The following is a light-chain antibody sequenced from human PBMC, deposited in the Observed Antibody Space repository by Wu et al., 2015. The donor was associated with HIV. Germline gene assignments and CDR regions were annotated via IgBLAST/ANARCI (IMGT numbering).Light chain of an antibody. Sequence: AIRMTQSPSSLSASTGDRVTITCRASQGIGDYLAWYQQKPGRAPKLLIYGASTLQSGVPSRFSGSGSGTDFSLTIRCLQSEDFAIYYCQQYHNLPRFGPGTKVEIK. CDR3: QQYHNLPR. CDR2: GAS. V-gene: IGKV1-8*01. J-gene: IGKJ3*01. CDR1: QGIGDY.